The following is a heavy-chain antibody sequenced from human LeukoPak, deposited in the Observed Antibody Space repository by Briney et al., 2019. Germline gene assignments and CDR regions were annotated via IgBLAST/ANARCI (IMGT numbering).Heavy chain of an antibody. D-gene: IGHD3-9*01. Sequence: GGSLRLSCAASGFTFSRHGMHWVRQAPGKGLEWVAVISYDGSNKYYADSVKGRFTISRDNSENTLYLQMSSLRAEDTAVYYCAKDPRGTLSGYFDYWGQGTLVTVSS. V-gene: IGHV3-30*18. J-gene: IGHJ4*02. CDR3: AKDPRGTLSGYFDY. CDR1: GFTFSRHG. CDR2: ISYDGSNK.